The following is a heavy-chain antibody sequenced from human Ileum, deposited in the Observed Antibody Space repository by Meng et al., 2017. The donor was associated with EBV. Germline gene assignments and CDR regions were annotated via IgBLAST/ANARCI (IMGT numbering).Heavy chain of an antibody. Sequence: QRQESGPGLVTPSGTLALTCAVSGDSISSNNWWSWVRQPPGKGLEWIGEIYHSGSTNYNPSFKSRVTMSVDKSKNQISLNLSSVTAADTAVYYCASGRDYAWHSWGRGTLVTVSS. CDR2: IYHSGST. D-gene: IGHD4-17*01. V-gene: IGHV4-4*02. J-gene: IGHJ4*02. CDR3: ASGRDYAWHS. CDR1: GDSISSNNW.